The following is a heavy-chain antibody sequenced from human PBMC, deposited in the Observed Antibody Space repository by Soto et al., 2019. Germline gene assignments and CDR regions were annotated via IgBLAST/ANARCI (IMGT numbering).Heavy chain of an antibody. V-gene: IGHV1-69*06. CDR3: ARDPSNDYGDDTFDY. CDR1: GETFKSYA. CDR2: IIPSYDRV. J-gene: IGHJ4*02. D-gene: IGHD4-17*01. Sequence: QVHLVQSGAEVKKPGSSVRVSCKGSGETFKSYAISWVRQAPGQGLEYMGGIIPSYDRVNYAQKFQGRVTMTADRSTSTAYMELRSLRSEDTAVYYCARDPSNDYGDDTFDYWGQGTLITVSS.